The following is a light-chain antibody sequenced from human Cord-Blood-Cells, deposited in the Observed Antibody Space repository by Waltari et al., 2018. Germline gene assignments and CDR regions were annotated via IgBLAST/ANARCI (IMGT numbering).Light chain of an antibody. J-gene: IGLJ2*01. CDR1: SSDVGGYNY. Sequence: QSALTQPASVSGSPGQSITIPSTGTSSDVGGYNYVSWYQQHPGKAPKLMIYDVSNRPSGVSNRFSGAKSGNTASLTISGLQAEYEADYYCSSYTSSSSVFGGGTKLTVL. CDR2: DVS. V-gene: IGLV2-14*01. CDR3: SSYTSSSSV.